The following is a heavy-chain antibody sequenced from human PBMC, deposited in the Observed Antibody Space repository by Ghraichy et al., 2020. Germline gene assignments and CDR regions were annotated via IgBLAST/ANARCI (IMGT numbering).Heavy chain of an antibody. CDR2: ITSSGRTI. Sequence: GGSLRLSCVGSGFTFSSYSMNWVRQSPEKGLEWVSYITSSGRTISYADSVKGRFTISRDNAQNSLYLQMNSLRDDDTGVYYCARASRVVRFYYYDGMDVWGQGTTVTVSS. D-gene: IGHD4-23*01. CDR1: GFTFSSYS. J-gene: IGHJ6*02. CDR3: ARASRVVRFYYYDGMDV. V-gene: IGHV3-48*02.